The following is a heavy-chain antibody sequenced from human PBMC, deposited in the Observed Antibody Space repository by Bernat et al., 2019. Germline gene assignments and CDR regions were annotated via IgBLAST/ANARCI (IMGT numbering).Heavy chain of an antibody. V-gene: IGHV3-7*03. CDR1: GFSFSSHW. CDR3: ARGRHCTGSSCYYDLNWFDP. Sequence: EVQLVESGGGLVQPGGSLRLSCAASGFSFSSHWMSWVRQAPGKGLEWVANIKQDGSEQNYVDSVKGRFTISRDNAQNSLYLQMTSLRADETAVYYCARGRHCTGSSCYYDLNWFDPWGQGTLVTVSS. J-gene: IGHJ5*02. D-gene: IGHD2-15*01. CDR2: IKQDGSEQ.